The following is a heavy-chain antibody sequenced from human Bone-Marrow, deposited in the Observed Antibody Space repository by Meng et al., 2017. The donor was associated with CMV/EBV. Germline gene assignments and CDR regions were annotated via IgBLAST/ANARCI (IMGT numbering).Heavy chain of an antibody. V-gene: IGHV3-21*01. CDR1: GFTFSSYS. CDR3: AKNRSPSKLPSGSPLW. Sequence: GESLKISCAASGFTFSSYSMNWVRQAPGKGLEWVSSISSSSSYIYYADSVKGRFTISRDNSKNTLYLQMNSLRTEDTAVYYCAKNRSPSKLPSGSPLWWGQGTRVTVSS. CDR2: ISSSSSYI. D-gene: IGHD2-15*01. J-gene: IGHJ4*02.